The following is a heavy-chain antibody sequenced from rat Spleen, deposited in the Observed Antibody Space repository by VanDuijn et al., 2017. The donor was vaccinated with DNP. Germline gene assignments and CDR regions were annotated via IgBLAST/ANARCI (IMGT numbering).Heavy chain of an antibody. CDR1: GFTFSNYG. Sequence: EVQLVESGGGPVQPGRSLKLSCVASGFTFSNYGMHWIRQAPTKGLDWVASISPSGGSTYFRDSVKGRVTISRDNAENTVYLQMNSLRSEDTATYYCTRATTEDTLDAWGQGASVTVCS. J-gene: IGHJ4*01. V-gene: IGHV5-19*01. CDR3: TRATTEDTLDA. CDR2: ISPSGGST. D-gene: IGHD1-11*01.